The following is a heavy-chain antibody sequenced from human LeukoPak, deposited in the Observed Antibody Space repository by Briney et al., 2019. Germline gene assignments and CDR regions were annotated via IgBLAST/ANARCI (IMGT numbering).Heavy chain of an antibody. Sequence: GGSLRLSCAASGFTFSSYAMSWVRQAPGKGLEWVSSLSGSGGSTYYADSVKGRFTISRDNSKSKVYLQMNSLRDEGTAVYYCASGDPDQLYWYFDLWGRGTLVTVSS. D-gene: IGHD4-17*01. CDR2: LSGSGGST. CDR1: GFTFSSYA. CDR3: ASGDPDQLYWYFDL. V-gene: IGHV3-23*01. J-gene: IGHJ2*01.